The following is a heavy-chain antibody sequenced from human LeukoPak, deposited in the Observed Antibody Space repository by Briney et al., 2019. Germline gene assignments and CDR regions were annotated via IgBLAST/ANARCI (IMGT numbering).Heavy chain of an antibody. V-gene: IGHV3-33*06. Sequence: GRSLRLSCAASGFTFSSYGMHWVRQAPGKGLEWVALIWYDGSNKYYTDSVKGRLTISRDNSKNTLYLQMNSLRAEDTAVYYCAKDRSYDILTAYYYYGMDVWGQGTTVTVSS. D-gene: IGHD3-9*01. J-gene: IGHJ6*02. CDR1: GFTFSSYG. CDR2: IWYDGSNK. CDR3: AKDRSYDILTAYYYYGMDV.